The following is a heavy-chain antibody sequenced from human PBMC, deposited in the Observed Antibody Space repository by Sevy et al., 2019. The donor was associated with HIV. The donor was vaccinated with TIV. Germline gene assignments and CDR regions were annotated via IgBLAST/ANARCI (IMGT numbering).Heavy chain of an antibody. CDR1: GFTFSSYA. V-gene: IGHV3-30-3*01. CDR2: ISYDGSNK. CDR3: ARDQHDYGGNLRTGWFDP. Sequence: GGSPRLSCAASGFTFSSYAMHWVRQAPGKGLEWVAVISYDGSNKYYADSVKGRFTISRDNSKNTLYLQMNSLRAEDTAVYYCARDQHDYGGNLRTGWFDPWGQGTLVTVSS. J-gene: IGHJ5*02. D-gene: IGHD4-17*01.